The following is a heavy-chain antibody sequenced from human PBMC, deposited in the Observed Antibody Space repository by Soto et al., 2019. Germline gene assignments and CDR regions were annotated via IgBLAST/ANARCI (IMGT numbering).Heavy chain of an antibody. D-gene: IGHD3-3*01. Sequence: ETLSLTCAVYGGSFSGYYWSWIRQPPGKGLEWIGEINHSGSTNYNPSLKSRVTISVDTSKNQFSLKLSSVTAADTAVYYCARVKAELYYDFWSGYYDYWGQGTLVTVSS. CDR3: ARVKAELYYDFWSGYYDY. CDR1: GGSFSGYY. CDR2: INHSGST. J-gene: IGHJ4*02. V-gene: IGHV4-34*01.